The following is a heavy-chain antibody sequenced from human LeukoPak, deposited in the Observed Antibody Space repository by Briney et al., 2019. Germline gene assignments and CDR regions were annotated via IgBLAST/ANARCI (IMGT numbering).Heavy chain of an antibody. Sequence: ASVKVSCKASGYTFTNYSIHWVRQAPGQGLEWMAIINPSAGSTNYARKFRGRVTMTRDTSTSTVYMELSSLRYEDTAVFYCARSEIGINAFDIWGQGTMVTVPS. CDR3: ARSEIGINAFDI. J-gene: IGHJ3*02. D-gene: IGHD5-24*01. V-gene: IGHV1-46*01. CDR2: INPSAGST. CDR1: GYTFTNYS.